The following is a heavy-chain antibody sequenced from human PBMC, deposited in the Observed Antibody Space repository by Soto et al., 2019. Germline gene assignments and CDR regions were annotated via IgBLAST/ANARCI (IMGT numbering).Heavy chain of an antibody. D-gene: IGHD4-17*01. CDR1: GYSFSDFG. J-gene: IGHJ4*02. CDR2: ISGKNGNT. V-gene: IGHV1-18*04. Sequence: QVHLVQSGGELKKPGASVTVSCKASGYSFSDFGITWVRQAPGQGLEWMGWISGKNGNTNYAQKVQGRVTLTADTSTSTADMEMRALTSDDTATYYCARSDYYEDTGTFEYWGQGTPVTVSS. CDR3: ARSDYYEDTGTFEY.